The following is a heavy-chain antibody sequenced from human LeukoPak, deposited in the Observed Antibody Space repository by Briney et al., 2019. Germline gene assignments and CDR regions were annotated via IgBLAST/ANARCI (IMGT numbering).Heavy chain of an antibody. CDR2: ISGSGGST. D-gene: IGHD4-17*01. CDR1: GFTFSSYA. Sequence: PGGSLRLSCAASGFTFSSYAMSWVRQAPGKGLEWVSAISGSGGSTYYADSVKGRFTISRDNSKNTLYLQMNSLRAEDTAVYYCAKFENDYGDYWYFDYWGQGTLVTVSS. J-gene: IGHJ4*02. V-gene: IGHV3-23*01. CDR3: AKFENDYGDYWYFDY.